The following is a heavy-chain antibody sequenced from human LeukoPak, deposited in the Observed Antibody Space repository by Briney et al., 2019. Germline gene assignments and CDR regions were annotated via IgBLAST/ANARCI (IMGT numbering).Heavy chain of an antibody. CDR3: ARGVEQWLGLKGGYYYGMDV. CDR1: GYSFTSYW. CDR2: IYPGDSDT. J-gene: IGHJ6*02. Sequence: GESLKISCKGSGYSFTSYWIGWVRQMPGKGLEWMGIIYPGDSDTRYSPSFQGQVTISADKSISTAYLQWSSLKASDTAMYYCARGVEQWLGLKGGYYYGMDVWGQGTTVTASS. V-gene: IGHV5-51*01. D-gene: IGHD6-19*01.